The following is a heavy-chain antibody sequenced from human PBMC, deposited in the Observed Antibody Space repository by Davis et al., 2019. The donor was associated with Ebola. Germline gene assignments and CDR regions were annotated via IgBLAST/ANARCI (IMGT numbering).Heavy chain of an antibody. J-gene: IGHJ6*04. Sequence: GESPKIPCAAPGFTFRNYWMHRVRQAPGKGPVWVSRVNSVGSSTSYADSVKGRFTISRDNAKNTLYLQMNSLRVEDMALYYCAKSGLSFGVVKYHYGMDVWGKGTTVTVSS. CDR1: GFTFRNYW. CDR3: AKSGLSFGVVKYHYGMDV. D-gene: IGHD3-3*01. CDR2: VNSVGSST. V-gene: IGHV3-74*01.